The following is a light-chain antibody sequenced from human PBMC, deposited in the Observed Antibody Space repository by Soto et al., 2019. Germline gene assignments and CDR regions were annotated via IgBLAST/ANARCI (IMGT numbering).Light chain of an antibody. CDR3: GTWDTSLSAGV. V-gene: IGLV1-51*01. J-gene: IGLJ2*01. CDR1: SSNIGENN. CDR2: DNN. Sequence: QSVLTQPPSVSAAPGQKVTISCSGSSSNIGENNVSWYQQFPGTAPKLLIYDNNKRPSGIPDRFSGSTSGTSATLGITGLQTGDEADYYCGTWDTSLSAGVFGGGTQLTVL.